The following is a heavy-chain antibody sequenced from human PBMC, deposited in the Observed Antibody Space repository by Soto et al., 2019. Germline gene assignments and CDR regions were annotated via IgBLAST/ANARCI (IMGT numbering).Heavy chain of an antibody. CDR3: TTHMYSSL. CDR1: GFTFTNAW. D-gene: IGHD2-8*01. V-gene: IGHV3-15*07. Sequence: GGSLRLSCAASGFTFTNAWMNWVRQAPGKGLEWVGRIKTNTDYGATDYAAPVKGRFTISRDDSKNTLYLQMNSLQTEDTAVYYCTTHMYSSLWGQGTLVTVSS. J-gene: IGHJ4*02. CDR2: IKTNTDYGAT.